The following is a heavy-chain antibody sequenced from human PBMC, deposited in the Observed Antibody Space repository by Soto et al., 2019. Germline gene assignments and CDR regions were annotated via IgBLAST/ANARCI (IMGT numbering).Heavy chain of an antibody. V-gene: IGHV4-59*01. CDR3: SSIAAAGTGDY. D-gene: IGHD6-13*01. J-gene: IGHJ4*02. Sequence: SETLSLTCTVSGGSISSYYWSWIRQPPGKGLEWIGCIYYSGSTNYNPSLKSRVTISVDTSKNQFSLKLSSVTAADTAVYYCSSIAAAGTGDYWGQGTLVTVSS. CDR1: GGSISSYY. CDR2: IYYSGST.